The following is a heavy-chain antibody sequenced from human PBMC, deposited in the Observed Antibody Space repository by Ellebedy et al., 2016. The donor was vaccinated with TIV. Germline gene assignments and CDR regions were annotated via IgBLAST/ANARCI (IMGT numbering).Heavy chain of an antibody. V-gene: IGHV3-74*01. D-gene: IGHD6-13*01. CDR2: ISPDGSIS. Sequence: GESLKISCAASGFTLSDYWMHWVRQAPGKGLVWVSRISPDGSISNNADSVKGRFTISRDNAKNSLYLQMNSLRAEDTAVYYCARVSWLYYFDYWGQGTLVTVSS. CDR3: ARVSWLYYFDY. CDR1: GFTLSDYW. J-gene: IGHJ4*02.